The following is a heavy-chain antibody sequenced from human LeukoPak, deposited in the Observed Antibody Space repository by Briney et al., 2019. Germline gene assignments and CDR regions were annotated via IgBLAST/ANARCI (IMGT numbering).Heavy chain of an antibody. D-gene: IGHD5-18*01. CDR1: GGSFSGYY. V-gene: IGHV4-34*01. CDR3: ARGWIHGGTN. Sequence: PSETLSLTCAVYGGSFSGYYWSWIRQPPGKGLEWIGEINHSGSTNYNPSLKSRVTISVDTSKNQFSLKLSSVTAADTAVYYCARGWIHGGTNWGQGTLVTVSS. CDR2: INHSGST. J-gene: IGHJ4*02.